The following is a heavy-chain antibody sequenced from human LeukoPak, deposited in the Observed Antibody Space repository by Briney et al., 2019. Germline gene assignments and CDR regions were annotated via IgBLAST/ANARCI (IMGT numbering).Heavy chain of an antibody. CDR1: GFTFSNYA. CDR2: ISGSGGSR. J-gene: IGHJ4*02. Sequence: PGGSLRLSCAASGFTFSNYAVSWVRQAPGKGLERVSGISGSGGSRDYADSVKGRFTISRDNSKNTLYLQMSSLRAEDTAVYYCAKEDGKVAGSLRYSDYWGQGTLVTVSS. CDR3: AKEDGKVAGSLRYSDY. V-gene: IGHV3-23*01. D-gene: IGHD6-19*01.